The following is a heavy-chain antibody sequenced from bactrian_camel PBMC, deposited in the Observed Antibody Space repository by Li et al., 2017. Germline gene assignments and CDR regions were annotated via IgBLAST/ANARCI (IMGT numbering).Heavy chain of an antibody. V-gene: IGHV3S53*01. CDR1: GDTIGRYC. CDR2: MNSIGSE. Sequence: HVQLVESGGGSVQVGGSLRLSCVASGDTIGRYCMGWFRQAPGKKREGIAIMNSIGSERYADSVKGRVTISKDAANNTVDLHMIDLKPEDTAMYYCAADFPRRRAPDLVDILGLAYKGRGTQVTVS. J-gene: IGHJ4*01. D-gene: IGHD1*01.